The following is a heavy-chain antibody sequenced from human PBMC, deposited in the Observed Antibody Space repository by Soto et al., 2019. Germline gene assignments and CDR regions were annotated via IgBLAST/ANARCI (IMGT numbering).Heavy chain of an antibody. CDR1: GGTFSSYA. Sequence: ASVKVSCKASGGTFSSYAISWVRQAPGQGLEWMGGIIPIFGTANYAQKFQGRVTITADESTSTAYMELSSLRSEDTAVYYCARGSDSSGYYEARYFDYWGQGTLVTVSS. CDR3: ARGSDSSGYYEARYFDY. D-gene: IGHD3-22*01. J-gene: IGHJ4*02. V-gene: IGHV1-69*13. CDR2: IIPIFGTA.